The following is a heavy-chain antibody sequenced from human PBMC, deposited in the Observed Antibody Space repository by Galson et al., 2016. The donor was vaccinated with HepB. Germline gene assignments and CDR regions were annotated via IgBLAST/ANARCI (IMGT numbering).Heavy chain of an antibody. Sequence: GTGLEWIGYIYYSGSTNYNPSLKSRVTISVDTSKNQFSLKLSSVTAADTAVYYCAGATNYYYYGMDVWGKGTTVTVSS. CDR3: AGATNYYYYGMDV. J-gene: IGHJ6*04. V-gene: IGHV4-59*01. CDR2: IYYSGST.